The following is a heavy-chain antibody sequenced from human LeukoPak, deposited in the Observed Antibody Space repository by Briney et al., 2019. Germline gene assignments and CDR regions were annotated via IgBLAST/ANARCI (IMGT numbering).Heavy chain of an antibody. CDR2: IKQDGSEK. J-gene: IGHJ3*02. D-gene: IGHD3-22*01. Sequence: GGSLRLSCAASGLTFSSFWMSWVRQAPGKGLEWVANIKQDGSEKHYVDSVKGRFTISRDNAKNSLYLQMNSLRAEDTAVYYCARETYYYDSRGDAFDIWGQGTMVTVSS. CDR1: GLTFSSFW. CDR3: ARETYYYDSRGDAFDI. V-gene: IGHV3-7*01.